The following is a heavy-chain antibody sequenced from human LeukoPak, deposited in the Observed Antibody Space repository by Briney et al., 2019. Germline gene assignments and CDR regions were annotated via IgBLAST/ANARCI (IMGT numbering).Heavy chain of an antibody. J-gene: IGHJ4*02. CDR2: IKQDGSEK. V-gene: IGHV3-7*01. Sequence: GGSLRLSCAASGFTFNSYWMSWVRQAPGKGLEWVANIKQDGSEKYYADSVKGRFTISRDNAKNSLYLQMSSLRAEDTAVYYCARDTTYYDFWSGYHTYFDYWGQGTLVTVSS. D-gene: IGHD3-3*01. CDR3: ARDTTYYDFWSGYHTYFDY. CDR1: GFTFNSYW.